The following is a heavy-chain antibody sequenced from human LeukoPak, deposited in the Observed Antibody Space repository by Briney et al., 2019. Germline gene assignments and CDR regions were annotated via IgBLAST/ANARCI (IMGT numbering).Heavy chain of an antibody. CDR3: ASRAAADIVVVPAADADY. Sequence: ASVKLSCKASGGTFSSYAISWVRQAPAQGLEWMGGIIPIFGTANYAQKFQGRVTITADESTSTAYMELSSLRSEDTAVYYCASRAAADIVVVPAADADYWGQGTLVTVSS. CDR1: GGTFSSYA. CDR2: IIPIFGTA. D-gene: IGHD2-2*01. V-gene: IGHV1-69*01. J-gene: IGHJ4*02.